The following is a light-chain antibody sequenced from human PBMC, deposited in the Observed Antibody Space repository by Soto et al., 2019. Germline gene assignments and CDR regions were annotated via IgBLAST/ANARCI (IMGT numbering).Light chain of an antibody. CDR2: AAS. Sequence: DIQMTQSPSSLSASVGARVTITCRASQGIRNQLGWYQQKPGKAPKRLIYAASTLQSGVPSRFSGSGSGTEFTLTISSLQTEDFATYYCLQHDFYPRTFGQGTKVEI. CDR3: LQHDFYPRT. J-gene: IGKJ1*01. CDR1: QGIRNQ. V-gene: IGKV1-17*01.